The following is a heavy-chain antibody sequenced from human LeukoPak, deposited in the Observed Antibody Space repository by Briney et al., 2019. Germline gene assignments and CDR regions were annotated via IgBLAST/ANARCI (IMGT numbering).Heavy chain of an antibody. CDR2: ISAYNGNT. CDR3: ARVLSEKTYGGLTRPGIMADY. D-gene: IGHD4-23*01. J-gene: IGHJ4*02. CDR1: GYTFTSYG. Sequence: ASVKVSCTASGYTFTSYGISWVRQAPGQGLEWMGWISAYNGNTNYAQKLQGRVTMTTDTSTSTAYMELRSLRSEDTAVYYCARVLSEKTYGGLTRPGIMADYWGQGTLVTVSS. V-gene: IGHV1-18*01.